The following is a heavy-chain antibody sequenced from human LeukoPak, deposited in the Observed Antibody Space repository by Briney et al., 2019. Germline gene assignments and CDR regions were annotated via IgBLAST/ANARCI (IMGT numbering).Heavy chain of an antibody. J-gene: IGHJ5*02. CDR3: ARDLGLRGST. V-gene: IGHV3-74*01. D-gene: IGHD4-23*01. Sequence: PGGSLRLSCEVSGFTFSDSWMHWVRQTPGKGLVWVSRMYGDMSDISYADSVERRFTIFGDNAKNTVYLQMNSLRGEDTAVYYCARDLGLRGSTWGQGTLVTVSS. CDR2: MYGDMSDI. CDR1: GFTFSDSW.